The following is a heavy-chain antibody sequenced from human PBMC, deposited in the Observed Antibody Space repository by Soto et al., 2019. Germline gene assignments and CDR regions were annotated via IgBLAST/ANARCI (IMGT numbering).Heavy chain of an antibody. V-gene: IGHV3-7*01. CDR2: INPAGNVQ. CDR3: ATANTPYAFDM. J-gene: IGHJ3*02. CDR1: GLTFSISW. Sequence: VQLVESGGGLVQPGESLRLSCAASGLTFSISWMTWVRQAPGAGLEWVSNINPAGNVQQYADSVKERFTISRDNAKNSLVLQMSGLRVEDTAVDYCATANTPYAFDMWGQGTMVTVSS.